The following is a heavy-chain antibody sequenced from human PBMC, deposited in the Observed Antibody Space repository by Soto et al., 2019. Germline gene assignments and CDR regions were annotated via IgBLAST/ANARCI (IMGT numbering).Heavy chain of an antibody. CDR2: IHHSGTT. J-gene: IGHJ5*02. Sequence: QVQLQESXPGLXXXXQTLSLTCTVSGDSVSSSSYYWSWIRQHPGKGLEWIGYIHHSGTTYYNPSLKSPITLSVDTSKNQFSLRLSSVTAADTAVYYCASGLGYKAWGQGTLVTVSS. D-gene: IGHD5-12*01. CDR3: ASGLGYKA. V-gene: IGHV4-31*01. CDR1: GDSVSSSSYY.